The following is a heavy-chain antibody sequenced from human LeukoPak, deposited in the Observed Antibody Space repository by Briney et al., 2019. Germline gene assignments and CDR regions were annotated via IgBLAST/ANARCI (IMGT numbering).Heavy chain of an antibody. CDR2: VNYRGDT. J-gene: IGHJ4*03. D-gene: IGHD1-1*01. V-gene: IGHV4-34*01. CDR1: GGSFTGYY. Sequence: PSETLSLTCAVYGGSFTGYYWSWIRQSPGKGLQWIAEVNYRGDTNYNPSVKGRVTISVDTSKNQFSLKVTSLTAADTAVYYCARGPTISETGYFDYWGQGTLVTVSS. CDR3: ARGPTISETGYFDY.